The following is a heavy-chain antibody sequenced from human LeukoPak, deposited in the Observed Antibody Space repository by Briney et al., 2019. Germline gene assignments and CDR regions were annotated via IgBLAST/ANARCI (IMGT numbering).Heavy chain of an antibody. CDR2: INPSGGT. CDR3: AREGVAGTGLDY. CDR1: GYTFSIYN. D-gene: IGHD6-13*01. V-gene: IGHV1-46*01. J-gene: IGHJ4*02. Sequence: APVKVSCKASGYTFSIYNMHWVRQAPGQGLEWMGIINPSGGTSYAQKLQGRITMTRDTSTVYMELSSLRSEDTAVYYCAREGVAGTGLDYWGQGTLVTVSS.